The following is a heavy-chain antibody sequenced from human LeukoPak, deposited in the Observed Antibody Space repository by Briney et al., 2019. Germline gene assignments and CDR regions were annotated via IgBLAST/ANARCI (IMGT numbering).Heavy chain of an antibody. D-gene: IGHD3-22*01. CDR3: ARARRDYYDSSGPPDY. CDR2: INSSSSYI. J-gene: IGHJ4*02. CDR1: GFTFSSYS. Sequence: GGSLRLSCAASGFTFSSYSMNWVRQAPGKGLEWVSSINSSSSYIYYADSVKGRFTISRDNAKNSLYLQMNSLRAEDTAVYYCARARRDYYDSSGPPDYWGQGTLVTVSS. V-gene: IGHV3-21*01.